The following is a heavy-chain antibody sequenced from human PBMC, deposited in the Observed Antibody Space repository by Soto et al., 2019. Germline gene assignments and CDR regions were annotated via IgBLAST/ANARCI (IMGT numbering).Heavy chain of an antibody. CDR1: GFTVSSNY. V-gene: IGHV3-74*01. Sequence: GGSLSLSCAASGFTVSSNYMRWVRQAPGKGLVWVSRINSDGSTTNYADSVKGRFTISRDNAKNTLYLQMNSLRAEDTAVYYCARGNYYSMDVWGQGTTVT. CDR3: ARGNYYSMDV. J-gene: IGHJ6*02. CDR2: INSDGSTT.